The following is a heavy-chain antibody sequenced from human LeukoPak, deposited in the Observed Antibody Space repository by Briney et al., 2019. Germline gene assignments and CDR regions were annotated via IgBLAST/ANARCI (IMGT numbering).Heavy chain of an antibody. CDR2: ISYDASNK. V-gene: IGHV3-30*18. Sequence: GGSLRLSCEASGFTFRSYGMHWVRQAPGKGLDWVAVISYDASNKYYADSVKGRFTIPRDNSKNTVYLQMNSLRFEDSAVYYCAKDLLGDYDDFWGQGTLVIVSS. CDR1: GFTFRSYG. CDR3: AKDLLGDYDDF. J-gene: IGHJ4*02. D-gene: IGHD3-16*01.